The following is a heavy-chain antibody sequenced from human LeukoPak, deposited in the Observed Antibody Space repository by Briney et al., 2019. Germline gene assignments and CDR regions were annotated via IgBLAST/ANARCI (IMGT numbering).Heavy chain of an antibody. J-gene: IGHJ4*02. D-gene: IGHD1-26*01. V-gene: IGHV4-61*10. Sequence: PSETLSLTCTVSGGSISSGGYYWTWIRQPAGKGLEWIGRIYSSGSTNYNPSLKSRVTISIDTSKNQFSLKLSSVTAADTAVYYCARNPLDRGSYSAFDYWGQGTLVTVSS. CDR3: ARNPLDRGSYSAFDY. CDR1: GGSISSGGYY. CDR2: IYSSGST.